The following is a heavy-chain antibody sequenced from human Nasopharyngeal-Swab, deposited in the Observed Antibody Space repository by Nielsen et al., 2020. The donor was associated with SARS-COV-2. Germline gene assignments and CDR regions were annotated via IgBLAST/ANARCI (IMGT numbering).Heavy chain of an antibody. Sequence: SLKISCAASGFTFDDYAMHWVRQAPGKGLEWVSGISWNSGSIGYADSVKGRFTISRDNAKNSLYLQINSLRVEDTAMYYCARDTYHFWSGYRYFDSWGQGTLVTVSS. CDR3: ARDTYHFWSGYRYFDS. CDR1: GFTFDDYA. D-gene: IGHD3-3*01. CDR2: ISWNSGSI. V-gene: IGHV3-9*01. J-gene: IGHJ4*02.